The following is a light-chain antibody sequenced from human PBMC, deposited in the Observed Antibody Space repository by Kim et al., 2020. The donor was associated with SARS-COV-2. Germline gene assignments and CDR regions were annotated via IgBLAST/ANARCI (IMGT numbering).Light chain of an antibody. CDR1: SNDVGGYNY. CDR2: DVS. Sequence: QSALTQPASVSGSPGQSITISCTGTSNDVGGYNYVSWYQQHPGKALKLMIYDVSNRPSGVSNRFSGSKSGNTASLTISGLQAEDEADYYCSSYTSSSTLVFGTGTKVTVL. CDR3: SSYTSSSTLV. J-gene: IGLJ1*01. V-gene: IGLV2-14*03.